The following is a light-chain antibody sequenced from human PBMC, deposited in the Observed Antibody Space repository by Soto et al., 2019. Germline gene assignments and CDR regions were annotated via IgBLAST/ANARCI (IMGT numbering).Light chain of an antibody. J-gene: IGLJ3*02. V-gene: IGLV2-14*01. CDR1: KNDIVSSDY. CDR3: SSSTRSNTLV. Sequence: QSVLTQPASVSASPGQSITISCTGGKNDIVSSDYVSWYQQHPGKAPKLIIYGVSNRPSGTSDRFSGSKSGNTASLTISGLQADEEADYYCSSSTRSNTLVFGGGTKLPV. CDR2: GVS.